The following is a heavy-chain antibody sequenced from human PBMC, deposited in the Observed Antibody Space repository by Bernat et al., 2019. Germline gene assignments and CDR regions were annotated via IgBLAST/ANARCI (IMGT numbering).Heavy chain of an antibody. CDR1: GFTFSNAW. D-gene: IGHD3-10*01. CDR2: IKSKTDGVTT. Sequence: EVQLVESGGDLVKPGGSLRLSCAASGFTFSNAWMNWVRQAPGKGLEWVGRIKSKTDGVTTDYAAPVKGRFTISRDDLKNTLYLQMNSLKTEDTAVYYCTTAPRGYVDYWGQGTLVTVSS. J-gene: IGHJ4*02. CDR3: TTAPRGYVDY. V-gene: IGHV3-15*07.